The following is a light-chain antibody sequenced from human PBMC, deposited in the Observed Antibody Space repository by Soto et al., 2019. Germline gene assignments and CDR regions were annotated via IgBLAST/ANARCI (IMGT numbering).Light chain of an antibody. CDR1: QTISSW. J-gene: IGKJ5*01. CDR2: KAS. Sequence: DIQMTQSPSTLSGSVGDRVTITCRASQTISSWLAWYQQKPGKAPKLLIYKASTLKSGVPSRFSGSGSGTDFTLTISSLQPEDFATYYCLHHHNFPLTFGQGTRLEI. V-gene: IGKV1-5*03. CDR3: LHHHNFPLT.